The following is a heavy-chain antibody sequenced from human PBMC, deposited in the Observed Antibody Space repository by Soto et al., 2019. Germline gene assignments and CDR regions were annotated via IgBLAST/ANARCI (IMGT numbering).Heavy chain of an antibody. CDR3: ARLGPPGGWGAFDI. CDR1: GYTFTTYG. D-gene: IGHD6-19*01. V-gene: IGHV1-18*04. J-gene: IGHJ3*02. Sequence: QVQLVQSGAEVKKPGASVKVSCKASGYTFTTYGIIWVRQAPGQGLEWMGWISAYIGDTTYAQKLQGRVTMTTDTSTSTAYMELRSLRSDDTAVYYCARLGPPGGWGAFDIWGQGTMVTVSS. CDR2: ISAYIGDT.